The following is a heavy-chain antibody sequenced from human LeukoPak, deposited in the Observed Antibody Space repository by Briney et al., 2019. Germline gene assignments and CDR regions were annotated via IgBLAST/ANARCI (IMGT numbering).Heavy chain of an antibody. D-gene: IGHD7-27*01. J-gene: IGHJ5*02. CDR1: GGSISSYY. CDR3: ASTMGNNWFDP. V-gene: IGHV4-59*01. CDR2: IYYSGST. Sequence: PSETLSLTCTVSGGSISSYYWSWIRQPPGKGLEWIGYIYYSGSTNYNPSLKSRVTISVDTSKNQFSLKLSSVTAADTAVYYCASTMGNNWFDPWGQGTLVTVSS.